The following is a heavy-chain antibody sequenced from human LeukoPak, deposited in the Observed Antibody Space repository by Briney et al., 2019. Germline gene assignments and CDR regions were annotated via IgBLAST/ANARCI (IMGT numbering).Heavy chain of an antibody. CDR2: MYYSVST. J-gene: IGHJ4*02. D-gene: IGHD5-12*01. CDR3: ARVGDTDLDVWWLRGYFDY. CDR1: GGSTTSYY. Sequence: PQSLSPTCTVSGGSTTSYYWSWVRQPPGKGMGWIGYMYYSVSTNYNTSPKSRVTISVDTSKRQSSLKLSSVTAADTAVYYCARVGDTDLDVWWLRGYFDYWGQGTLVTVSS. V-gene: IGHV4-59*01.